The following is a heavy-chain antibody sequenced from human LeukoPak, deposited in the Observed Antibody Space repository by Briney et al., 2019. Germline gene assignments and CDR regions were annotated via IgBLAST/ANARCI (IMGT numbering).Heavy chain of an antibody. CDR1: GFTFSSYS. CDR3: ARALLDSEDIVVVPAAMGDY. Sequence: GGSLRLSCAASGFTFSSYSMNWVRQAPGKGVEWVSSISSSSSYIYYADSVKGRFTISRDNAKNSLYLQMNSLRAEDTAVYYCARALLDSEDIVVVPAAMGDYWGQGTLVTVSS. J-gene: IGHJ4*02. V-gene: IGHV3-21*01. CDR2: ISSSSSYI. D-gene: IGHD2-2*01.